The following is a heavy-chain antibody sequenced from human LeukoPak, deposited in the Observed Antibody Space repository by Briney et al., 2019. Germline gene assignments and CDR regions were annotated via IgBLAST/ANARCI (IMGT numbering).Heavy chain of an antibody. J-gene: IGHJ4*02. Sequence: SETLSLTCAVYGGSFSGYCWSWIRQPPGKGLEWIGEINHSGSTNYNPSLKSRVTISVDTSKNQFSLKLSSVTAADTAMYYCATRVYSSGRGDYWGQGTLVTVSS. CDR1: GGSFSGYC. CDR3: ATRVYSSGRGDY. D-gene: IGHD3-22*01. CDR2: INHSGST. V-gene: IGHV4-34*01.